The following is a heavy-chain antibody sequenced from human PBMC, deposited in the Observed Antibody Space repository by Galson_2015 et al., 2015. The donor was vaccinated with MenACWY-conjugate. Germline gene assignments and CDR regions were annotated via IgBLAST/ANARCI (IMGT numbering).Heavy chain of an antibody. CDR1: GYIFTNYA. V-gene: IGHV1-3*03. J-gene: IGHJ6*02. Sequence: SVKVSCKASGYIFTNYAMHWVRQAPGQGLEWMGWINVGNGNTKYSEAVEGRITITRDTSASIIYMDLSSLRFEDTAVYYCAKDIRGRQDLHYYGMDVWGQGTTVTVSS. CDR2: INVGNGNT. D-gene: IGHD3-3*02. CDR3: AKDIRGRQDLHYYGMDV.